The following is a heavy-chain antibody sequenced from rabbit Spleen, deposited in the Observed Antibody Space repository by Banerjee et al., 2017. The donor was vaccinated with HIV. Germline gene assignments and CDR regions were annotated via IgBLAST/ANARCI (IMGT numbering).Heavy chain of an antibody. CDR1: GVSFSSSDY. CDR3: ARDLASVIGWNFNL. V-gene: IGHV1S40*01. J-gene: IGHJ4*01. CDR2: INTYTAKP. D-gene: IGHD1-1*01. Sequence: LVEYGGDLVQPGASLTLTCTASGVSFSSSDYMCWVRQAPGKGLQWIACINTYTAKPVYATWAKGRFTISRTSSTTVTLQMTSLTAADTATYFCARDLASVIGWNFNLWGQGTLVTVS.